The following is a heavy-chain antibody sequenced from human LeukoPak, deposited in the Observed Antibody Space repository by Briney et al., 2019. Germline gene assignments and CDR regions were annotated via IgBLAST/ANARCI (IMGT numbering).Heavy chain of an antibody. Sequence: GGSLRLSCAASGFTVSSNYMSWVRQAPGKGLEWVSVIYSGGSTYYADSVKGRFTISRDNSKNTLYLQMNSLRAEDTAVYYCARERSHFNPGATISFLDHRGQGTLGPVSS. CDR3: ARERSHFNPGATISFLDH. D-gene: IGHD5-12*01. V-gene: IGHV3-53*01. CDR2: IYSGGST. J-gene: IGHJ4*01. CDR1: GFTVSSNY.